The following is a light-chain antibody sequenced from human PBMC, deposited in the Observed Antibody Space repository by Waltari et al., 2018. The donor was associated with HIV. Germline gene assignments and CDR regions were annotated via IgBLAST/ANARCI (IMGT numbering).Light chain of an antibody. Sequence: DIVMSQSPDSLAVSLGDRAPINCKSSPSVLYNSNNKNYLAWYQQKPGQPPHLLIYWASTRESGVPGRFSGSGSGTDFTLTISSLQAEDVAVYYCQQYFTTPWTFGQGTKLEIK. V-gene: IGKV4-1*01. J-gene: IGKJ2*02. CDR1: PSVLYNSNNKNY. CDR3: QQYFTTPWT. CDR2: WAS.